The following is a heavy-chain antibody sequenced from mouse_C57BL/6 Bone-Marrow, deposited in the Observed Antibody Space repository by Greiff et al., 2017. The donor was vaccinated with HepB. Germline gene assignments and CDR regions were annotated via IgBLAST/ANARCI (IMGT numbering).Heavy chain of an antibody. CDR2: IFPGSGST. J-gene: IGHJ4*01. D-gene: IGHD2-2*01. V-gene: IGHV1-75*01. Sequence: QVQLQQSGPELVKPGASVKISCKASGYTFTDYYINWVKQRPGQGLEWIGWIFPGSGSTYYNEKFKGKATLTVDKSSSAAYMLLSSLTSEDSVVYFCARNWVTTDGGAMDYWGQGTSVTVSS. CDR3: ARNWVTTDGGAMDY. CDR1: GYTFTDYY.